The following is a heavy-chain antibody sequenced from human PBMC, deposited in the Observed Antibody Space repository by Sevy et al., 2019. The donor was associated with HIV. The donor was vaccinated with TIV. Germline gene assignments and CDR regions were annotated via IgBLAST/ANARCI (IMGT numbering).Heavy chain of an antibody. CDR2: IKEDGSGR. Sequence: GGSLRLSCAASGFTFGSYWMTWVRQAPGKGLEWVADIKEDGSGRFYVDSVRGRFTVSRDNAKKTLYLQMNTVQGEDTALSYEARLYSSSSGRGLDNWGQGALVTVSS. D-gene: IGHD6-6*01. CDR1: GFTFGSYW. CDR3: ARLYSSSSGRGLDN. J-gene: IGHJ4*02. V-gene: IGHV3-7*01.